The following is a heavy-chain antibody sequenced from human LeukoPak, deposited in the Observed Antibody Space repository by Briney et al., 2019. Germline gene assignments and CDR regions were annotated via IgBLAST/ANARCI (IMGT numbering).Heavy chain of an antibody. CDR3: ARRGSDCSGGSCYSRAFDI. CDR2: IYYSGST. D-gene: IGHD2-15*01. V-gene: IGHV4-39*01. J-gene: IGHJ3*02. Sequence: PSETLSLTCAVSGGSISSSSYYWGWIRQPPGKGLEWIGSIYYSGSTYYNPSLKSRVTISVDTSKNQFSLKLSSVTAADTAVYYCARRGSDCSGGSCYSRAFDIWGRGTMVTVSS. CDR1: GGSISSSSYY.